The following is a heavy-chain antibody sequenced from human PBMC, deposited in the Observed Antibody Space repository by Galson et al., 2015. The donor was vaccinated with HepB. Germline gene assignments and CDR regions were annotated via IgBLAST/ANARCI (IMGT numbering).Heavy chain of an antibody. CDR3: ARDAGRAMTVSDY. J-gene: IGHJ4*02. CDR2: IWHDGSDK. V-gene: IGHV3-33*01. Sequence: SLRLSCAASGFTFSNYGMHWVRQAPGRGLEWVAVIWHDGSDKYYADSVKGRFTISRDNSKNTLYLQTNSLRVEDTAVYYCARDAGRAMTVSDYWGQGTLVTVSS. D-gene: IGHD4-17*01. CDR1: GFTFSNYG.